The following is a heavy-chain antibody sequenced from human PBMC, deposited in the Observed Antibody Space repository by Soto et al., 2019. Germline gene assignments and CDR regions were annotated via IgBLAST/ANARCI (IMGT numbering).Heavy chain of an antibody. V-gene: IGHV1-46*01. CDR2: INPSGGST. CDR3: ARVAAAAIPYNWFDP. Sequence: ASVKVSCKASGYTFTSYYMHWVRQAPGQGLEWTGIINPSGGSTSYAQKFQGRVTMTRDTSTSTVYMELSSLRSEDTAVYYCARVAAAAIPYNWFDPWGQGTLVTVSS. CDR1: GYTFTSYY. J-gene: IGHJ5*02. D-gene: IGHD2-2*01.